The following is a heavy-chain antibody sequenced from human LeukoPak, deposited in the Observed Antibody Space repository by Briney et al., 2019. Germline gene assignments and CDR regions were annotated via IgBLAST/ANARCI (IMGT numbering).Heavy chain of an antibody. CDR3: ARDKIVGPTTLDY. Sequence: GGSLRLSCAASGFTFSGYWMSWVRQTPEKGLEWVANVKQDGSEKYYVDSVKGRFTISRDNAKNSLYLQMNSLRADDTAVYYCARDKIVGPTTLDYWGQGTLVTVSS. J-gene: IGHJ4*01. D-gene: IGHD1-26*01. V-gene: IGHV3-7*01. CDR2: VKQDGSEK. CDR1: GFTFSGYW.